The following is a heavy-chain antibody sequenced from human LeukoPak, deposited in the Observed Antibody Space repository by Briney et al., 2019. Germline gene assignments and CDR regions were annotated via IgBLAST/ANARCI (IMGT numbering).Heavy chain of an antibody. J-gene: IGHJ4*02. CDR2: ISTYNGNT. V-gene: IGHV1-18*01. CDR1: GYTFTSYG. CDR3: ARDYSSGWPNFDY. D-gene: IGHD6-19*01. Sequence: ASVKVSCKASGYTFTSYGISWVRQAPGQGLERMGWISTYNGNTNYAQKVQGRVTMTTDTSTSTAYMELRSLRSDDTAVYYCARDYSSGWPNFDYWGQGTLVTVSS.